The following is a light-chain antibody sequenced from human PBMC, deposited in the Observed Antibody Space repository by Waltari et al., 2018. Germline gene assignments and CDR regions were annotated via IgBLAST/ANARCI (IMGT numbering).Light chain of an antibody. CDR3: RHYDSNNLSLT. CDR2: RAS. CDR1: QTIGTW. V-gene: IGKV1-5*03. Sequence: DIQMTQSPATVSASVGDRVSLTCRASQTIGTWVAWYQQKPTKAPELLIYRASSLQSGVPSRFSGRGSGTDFTLTISNLQPNDSATYYCRHYDSNNLSLTFGGGSKVEI. J-gene: IGKJ4*01.